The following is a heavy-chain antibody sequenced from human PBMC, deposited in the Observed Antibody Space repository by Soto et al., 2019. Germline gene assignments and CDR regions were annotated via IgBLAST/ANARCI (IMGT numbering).Heavy chain of an antibody. CDR1: GGSFSGYY. V-gene: IGHV4-34*01. CDR3: ARSEATALDF. Sequence: SETLSLTCAVYGGSFSGYYWSWVRQPPGKGLEWIGEAHHSGRTNYNPSLKSRVTISVDRSQNLFSLQLTSVTAADTAVYFCARSEATALDFWGQGILVTSPQ. J-gene: IGHJ4*02. CDR2: AHHSGRT.